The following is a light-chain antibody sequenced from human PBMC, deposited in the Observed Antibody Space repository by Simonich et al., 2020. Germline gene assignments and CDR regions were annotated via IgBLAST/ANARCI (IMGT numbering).Light chain of an antibody. CDR2: EVS. J-gene: IGLJ2*01. CDR3: SSYAGSNNLV. V-gene: IGLV2-8*01. CDR1: SSDVGGYNY. Sequence: QSALTQPLSASGSPGQSVTISCPGTSSDVGGYNYVSWYQQHPGNTPKLIIYEVSKRPSGVPDRFSGSKSGNTASLTVSGLQAEDEADYYCSSYAGSNNLVFGGGTKLTVL.